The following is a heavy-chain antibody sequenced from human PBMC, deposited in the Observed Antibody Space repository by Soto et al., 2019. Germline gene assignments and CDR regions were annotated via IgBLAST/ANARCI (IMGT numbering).Heavy chain of an antibody. Sequence: QLQLQESGPRLIKPSETLSLTCTVSDDSITSGAYYWGLIRQPPGKGLEWIGSICYRGSTYYNPSLMARFTMSPNPSNNQDSRMLTSVTAANTAVYFCAGRCGFGDLLVEYWGQGTLVTVSS. CDR3: AGRCGFGDLLVEY. CDR2: ICYRGST. CDR1: DDSITSGAYY. J-gene: IGHJ4*02. V-gene: IGHV4-39*01. D-gene: IGHD3-10*01.